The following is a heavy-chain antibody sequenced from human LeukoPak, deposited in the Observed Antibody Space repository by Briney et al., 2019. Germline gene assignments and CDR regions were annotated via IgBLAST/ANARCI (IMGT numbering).Heavy chain of an antibody. CDR3: ARDPQRGAPDYFDS. Sequence: PGGSLRLSCAASGFTFSTYAMSWVRQAPGKGLEWVSAISGSGGATFYADSVKGRFTISRDIAKNMLYLEMNSLRTEDTAVYYCARDPQRGAPDYFDSWGQGTLVTVSS. J-gene: IGHJ4*02. V-gene: IGHV3-23*01. CDR2: ISGSGGAT. CDR1: GFTFSTYA. D-gene: IGHD6-25*01.